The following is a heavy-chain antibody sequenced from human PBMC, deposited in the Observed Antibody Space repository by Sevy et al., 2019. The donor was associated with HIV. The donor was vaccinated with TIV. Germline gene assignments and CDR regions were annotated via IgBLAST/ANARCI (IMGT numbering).Heavy chain of an antibody. CDR3: VTEWVTGIPWVSAFDL. V-gene: IGHV3-15*01. Sequence: GGSLRLSCAASGFPFSDAWMNWVRQAPGKGLEWVGLIKNENDGGTTDYAAPVKGRSTISRADSKNTLYLQMSSLKTDVTVIYYYVTEWVTGIPWVSAFDLWGQGTMVTVSS. CDR1: GFPFSDAW. D-gene: IGHD2-21*02. J-gene: IGHJ3*01. CDR2: IKNENDGGTT.